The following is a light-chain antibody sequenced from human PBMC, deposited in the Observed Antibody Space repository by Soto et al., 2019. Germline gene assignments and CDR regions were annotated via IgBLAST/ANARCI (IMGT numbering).Light chain of an antibody. V-gene: IGKV3-15*01. CDR1: QNVNGK. J-gene: IGKJ5*01. Sequence: EIGMTQSPATLSVSLGERATLSCRASQNVNGKLAWYQQKPGQAPRLVIYDASTRATGLPARFSASGSETEFTLSISSLQSEDFAVCFCQQYDNWPITFGQGTRLEIK. CDR3: QQYDNWPIT. CDR2: DAS.